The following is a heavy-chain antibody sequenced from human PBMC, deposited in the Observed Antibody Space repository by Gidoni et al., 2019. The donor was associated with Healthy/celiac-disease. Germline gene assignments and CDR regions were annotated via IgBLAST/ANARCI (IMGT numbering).Heavy chain of an antibody. V-gene: IGHV3-7*01. D-gene: IGHD3-3*01. J-gene: IGHJ4*02. CDR3: ARDDNDYDFWSGSPDYFDY. CDR2: IKRDGSEK. CDR1: GFTFSSYW. Sequence: EVQLVESGGGLVQPGGSLRLSCAASGFTFSSYWMSWVRQAPGKGLEWVANIKRDGSEKYYVDSVKGRFTISRDNAKNSLYLQMNSLRAEDTAVYYCARDDNDYDFWSGSPDYFDYWGQGTLVTVSS.